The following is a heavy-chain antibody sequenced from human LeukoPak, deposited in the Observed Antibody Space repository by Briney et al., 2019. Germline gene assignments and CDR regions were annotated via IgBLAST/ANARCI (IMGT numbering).Heavy chain of an antibody. J-gene: IGHJ4*02. CDR2: ISYDGSNK. D-gene: IGHD6-13*01. V-gene: IGHV3-30*04. Sequence: GGSLRLSCAASGFTFSSYAMHWARQAPGKGLEWVAVISYDGSNKYYADSVKGRFTISRDNSKNTLYLQMNSLRAEDTAVYYCASLSSWYFDYWGQGTLVTVSS. CDR3: ASLSSWYFDY. CDR1: GFTFSSYA.